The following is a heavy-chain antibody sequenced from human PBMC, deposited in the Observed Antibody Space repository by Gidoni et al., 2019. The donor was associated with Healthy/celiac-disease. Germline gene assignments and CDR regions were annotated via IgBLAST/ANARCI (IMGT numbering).Heavy chain of an antibody. CDR2: IIPIFGTA. J-gene: IGHJ1*01. D-gene: IGHD6-13*01. CDR1: GGTFRSYA. Sequence: QVQLVQSGAEVKKPGSSVKVSCKASGGTFRSYAISWVRQAPGQGLEWMGGIIPIFGTANYAQKFQGRVTITADESTSTAYMELSSLRSEDTTVYYCARGQGSSWYFVGEYFQHWGQGTLVTVSS. CDR3: ARGQGSSWYFVGEYFQH. V-gene: IGHV1-69*01.